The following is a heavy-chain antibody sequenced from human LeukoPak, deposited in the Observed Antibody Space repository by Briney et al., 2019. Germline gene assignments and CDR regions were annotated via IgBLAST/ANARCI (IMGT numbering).Heavy chain of an antibody. CDR1: GFPFTTYW. V-gene: IGHV3-7*01. CDR3: ARDRYDLVTGYNDAFDL. Sequence: GRSLRLSCAASGFPFTTYWMSWVRRAPGKGLEWLANIKQDGSEKYYVDSVRGRFTISRDNAQNSVYLQMNSLRAEDTAVYYCARDRYDLVTGYNDAFDLWGQGTIVTVSS. D-gene: IGHD3-9*01. CDR2: IKQDGSEK. J-gene: IGHJ3*01.